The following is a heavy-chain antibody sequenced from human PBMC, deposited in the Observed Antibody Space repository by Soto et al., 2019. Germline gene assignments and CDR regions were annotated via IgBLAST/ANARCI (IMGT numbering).Heavy chain of an antibody. D-gene: IGHD4-17*01. J-gene: IGHJ4*02. CDR3: AKDRDYGDSLPFDH. V-gene: IGHV4-30-4*01. CDR1: GGSISSGDYY. Sequence: PSETLSLTCTVSGGSISSGDYYWSWIRQPPGKGLEWIGYIYYSGSTYYNPSLKSRVTISVDNSKNTVYLQLNSLRAEDTAIYYCAKDRDYGDSLPFDHWGLGTLVTVSS. CDR2: IYYSGST.